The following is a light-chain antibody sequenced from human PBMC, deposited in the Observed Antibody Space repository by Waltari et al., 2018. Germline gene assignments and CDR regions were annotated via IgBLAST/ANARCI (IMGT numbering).Light chain of an antibody. Sequence: DTVMTQSPLSLPVTPGEPASISCRSSQSLLHSNGYNYLDWYLQKPGQSPQLLISLGYNRASGVPDRFSGSGSGTDFTLKISRVEAEDVGVYYCMQALQTPFTFGPGTKVDIK. V-gene: IGKV2-28*01. CDR3: MQALQTPFT. J-gene: IGKJ3*01. CDR2: LGY. CDR1: QSLLHSNGYNY.